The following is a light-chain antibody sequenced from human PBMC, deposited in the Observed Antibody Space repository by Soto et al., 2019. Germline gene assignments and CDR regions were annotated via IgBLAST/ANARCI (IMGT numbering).Light chain of an antibody. J-gene: IGKJ1*01. CDR1: QSISNW. Sequence: DIKMTQSPSTLSASVGDRVTITCRASQSISNWLAWYQQKPGKAPKVLIYKTSILESGVPPRFSGSGSGTEFTLTISSLQPDDFATYYCQQYNSYSWTFGQGTKVEIK. CDR2: KTS. V-gene: IGKV1-5*03. CDR3: QQYNSYSWT.